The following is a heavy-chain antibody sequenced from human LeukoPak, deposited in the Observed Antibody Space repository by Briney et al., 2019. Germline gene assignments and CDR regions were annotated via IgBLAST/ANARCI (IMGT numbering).Heavy chain of an antibody. CDR1: GFTFYNYW. CDR3: ARGAGHYYFDY. V-gene: IGHV3-7*04. J-gene: IGHJ4*02. CDR2: IKQDGSEK. Sequence: GGSLRLSCEASGFTFYNYWMSWVRQAPGKGLEWVANIKQDGSEKYYVDSVKGRFTISRDNAKNSLYLQLNSLSAEDTAVYYCARGAGHYYFDYWGQGTLVTVSS.